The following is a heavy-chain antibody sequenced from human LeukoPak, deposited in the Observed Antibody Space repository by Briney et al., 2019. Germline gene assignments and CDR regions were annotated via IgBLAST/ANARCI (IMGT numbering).Heavy chain of an antibody. CDR3: ARDVWYSFDS. CDR2: ISGISGTI. J-gene: IGHJ4*02. V-gene: IGHV3-48*02. Sequence: GGSLRRSCAASGFTFSSYSMNWVRQAPGKGLEWLSYISGISGTIWYADSVRGRFTISRDNGKNSLYLQMNSLRDEDTAVYYCARDVWYSFDSWGQGTLVTVCS. D-gene: IGHD2-8*02. CDR1: GFTFSSYS.